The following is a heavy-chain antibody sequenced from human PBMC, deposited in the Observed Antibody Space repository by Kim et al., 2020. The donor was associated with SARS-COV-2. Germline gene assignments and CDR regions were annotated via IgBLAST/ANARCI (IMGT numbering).Heavy chain of an antibody. J-gene: IGHJ4*02. Sequence: GGSLRLSCAASGFTVSSNYMSWVRQAPGKGLEWVSVIYSGGSTYYADSVKGRFTISRDNSKNTLYLQMNSLRAEDTAVYYCARAVRGSGIDYWGQGTLVTVSS. CDR1: GFTVSSNY. V-gene: IGHV3-53*01. D-gene: IGHD3-10*01. CDR2: IYSGGST. CDR3: ARAVRGSGIDY.